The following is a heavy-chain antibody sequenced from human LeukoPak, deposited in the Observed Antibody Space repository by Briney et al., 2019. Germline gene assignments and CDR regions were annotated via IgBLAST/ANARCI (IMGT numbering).Heavy chain of an antibody. J-gene: IGHJ4*02. Sequence: ASVKVSCKASGYTFTDYYMHWVRQAPGQGFEWMGLINPNSGDTNYAQKFQGRVTMTRDTSISTAHMELSRLRSDDTAVYYCARANFLYCSSTTCLFDYWGQGTLVIVSS. CDR1: GYTFTDYY. D-gene: IGHD2-2*01. V-gene: IGHV1-2*02. CDR3: ARANFLYCSSTTCLFDY. CDR2: INPNSGDT.